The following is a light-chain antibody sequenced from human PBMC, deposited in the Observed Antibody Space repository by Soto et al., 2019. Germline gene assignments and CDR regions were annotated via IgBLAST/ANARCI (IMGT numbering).Light chain of an antibody. V-gene: IGLV2-14*01. CDR3: SSFAGCSTFEV. Sequence: QSVLTQPASVSGSPGQSITISCTGTSSDVGAYNYVSWYQHHPDKAPKLIIYDVNNRPSGVSKRFSGSKSGNTASLTISGLQAEDEADYYCSSFAGCSTFEVFGTGTKVIVL. CDR1: SSDVGAYNY. CDR2: DVN. J-gene: IGLJ1*01.